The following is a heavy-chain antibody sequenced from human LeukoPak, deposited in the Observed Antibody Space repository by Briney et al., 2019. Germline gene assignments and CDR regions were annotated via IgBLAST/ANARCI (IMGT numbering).Heavy chain of an antibody. CDR3: AKTLRVASRWYYFDY. CDR1: GFTFSSNG. CDR2: ISYDGSNK. Sequence: GRSLRFSCAASGFTFSSNGMHCVRQAPGKGLEWVAVISYDGSNKYYADSVKGRFTISRDNSKNTLYLQMNSLRAEDTAVYYCAKTLRVASRWYYFDYWGQGTLVTVSS. V-gene: IGHV3-30*18. D-gene: IGHD2-15*01. J-gene: IGHJ4*02.